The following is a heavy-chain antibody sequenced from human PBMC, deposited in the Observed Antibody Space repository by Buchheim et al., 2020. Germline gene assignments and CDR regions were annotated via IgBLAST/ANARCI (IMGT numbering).Heavy chain of an antibody. Sequence: QLQLQESGPGLVKPSQTLSLTCTVSGGSISSGGYYWSWIRQHPGKGLEWIGYIYYSGSTYYNPSLKSRVTISVDTSKNQFSLKLSSVTAADTAVYYCARQLLSDYYDSSGYSVHFDYWGQGTL. V-gene: IGHV4-31*03. J-gene: IGHJ4*02. CDR2: IYYSGST. CDR3: ARQLLSDYYDSSGYSVHFDY. D-gene: IGHD3-22*01. CDR1: GGSISSGGYY.